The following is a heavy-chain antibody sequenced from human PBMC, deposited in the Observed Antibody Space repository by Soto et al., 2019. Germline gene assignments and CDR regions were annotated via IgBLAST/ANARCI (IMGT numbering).Heavy chain of an antibody. CDR3: ARDSSGWYWNWFDP. CDR1: CESFTGHY. V-gene: IGHV1-2*04. D-gene: IGHD6-19*01. Sequence: KVTCEEPCESFTGHYRLWPCPDHGQGLEWMGWINPNSGGTNYAQKFQGWVTMNRDTSISTAYMELSRLRSDDTAVYYCARDSSGWYWNWFDPWGQGTLVTVSS. CDR2: INPNSGGT. J-gene: IGHJ5*02.